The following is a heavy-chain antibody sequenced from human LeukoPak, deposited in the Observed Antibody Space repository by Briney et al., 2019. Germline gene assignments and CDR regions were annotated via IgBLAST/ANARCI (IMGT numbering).Heavy chain of an antibody. CDR2: INHSGST. Sequence: SETLSLTCAVYGGSFSGYYWSWIRQPPGKGLEWIGEINHSGSTNNNPSLKSRVTISVDTSKNQFSLKLSSVTAADTAVYYCARGAYDYVWGSYRYPNPFFDYWGQGTLVTVSS. CDR1: GGSFSGYY. V-gene: IGHV4-34*01. J-gene: IGHJ4*02. CDR3: ARGAYDYVWGSYRYPNPFFDY. D-gene: IGHD3-16*02.